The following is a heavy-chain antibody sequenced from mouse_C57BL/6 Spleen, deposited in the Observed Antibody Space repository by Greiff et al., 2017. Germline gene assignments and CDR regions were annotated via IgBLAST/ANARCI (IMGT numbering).Heavy chain of an antibody. J-gene: IGHJ4*01. CDR2: IYPGDGDT. V-gene: IGHV1-82*01. CDR1: GYAFSSSW. CDR3: ARENYGNYEGAMDY. Sequence: QVQLKQSGPELVKPGASVKISCKASGYAFSSSWMNWVKQRPGTGLEWIGRIYPGDGDTNYNGKFKGKATLTADKSSSTAYMQLSSLTSEDSAVYFCARENYGNYEGAMDYWGQGTSVTVSS. D-gene: IGHD2-1*01.